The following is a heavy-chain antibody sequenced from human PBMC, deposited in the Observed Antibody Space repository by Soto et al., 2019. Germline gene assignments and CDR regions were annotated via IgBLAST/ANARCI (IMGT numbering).Heavy chain of an antibody. V-gene: IGHV3-9*01. Sequence: DVQLVESGGGLVQPGRSLRLSCAASGFTFDDYAMHWVRQAPGKGLEWVSGISGNSGSIGYADSVKGRFTISRDNAKNSLYLQMNSLRAEDTALYYCAKAQGRRGYSYGLDYWGQGTLVTVSS. CDR1: GFTFDDYA. CDR2: ISGNSGSI. J-gene: IGHJ4*02. CDR3: AKAQGRRGYSYGLDY. D-gene: IGHD5-18*01.